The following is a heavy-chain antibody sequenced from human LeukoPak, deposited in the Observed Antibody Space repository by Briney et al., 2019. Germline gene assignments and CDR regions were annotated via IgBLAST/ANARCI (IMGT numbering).Heavy chain of an antibody. Sequence: SQTLSLTCAISGDSVSSNSAAWNWIRPSPSRGLEWLGRTYYRSKWYNDYAVSVRSRITLNPDPSKNQFSLHLISVTPEDTAVYYFAVQLERPFDFDYWAREPWSPSPQ. CDR1: GDSVSSNSAA. CDR2: TYYRSKWYN. V-gene: IGHV6-1*01. J-gene: IGHJ4*02. CDR3: AVQLERPFDFDY. D-gene: IGHD1-1*01.